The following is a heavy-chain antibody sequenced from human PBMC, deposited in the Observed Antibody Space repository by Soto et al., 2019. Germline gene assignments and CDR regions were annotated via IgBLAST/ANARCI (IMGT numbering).Heavy chain of an antibody. Sequence: SETLSLTCTVSGGSISSGGYYWSWIRQHPGKGLEWIGYIYYSGSTYYNPSLKSRVTISVDTSKNQFSLKLSSVTAADTAVYYCARGKYYYGSGSYGWFDPWGQGTLVTVSS. CDR1: GGSISSGGYY. V-gene: IGHV4-31*03. J-gene: IGHJ5*02. CDR3: ARGKYYYGSGSYGWFDP. CDR2: IYYSGST. D-gene: IGHD3-10*01.